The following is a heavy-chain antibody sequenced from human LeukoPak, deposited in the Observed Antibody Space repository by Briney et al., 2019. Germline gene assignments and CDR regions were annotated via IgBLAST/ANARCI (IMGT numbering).Heavy chain of an antibody. V-gene: IGHV3-7*05. CDR1: GFTFGSYW. D-gene: IGHD6-13*01. J-gene: IGHJ4*02. CDR3: ARPSSGWYYFDY. CDR2: IKQDGSEK. Sequence: PGGSLRLSCAASGFTFGSYWMSWVRQAPGKGLEWVANIKQDGSEKYYVDSVKGRFTISRDNAKNSLYLQMNSLRAEDTAVYYCARPSSGWYYFDYWGQGTLVTVSS.